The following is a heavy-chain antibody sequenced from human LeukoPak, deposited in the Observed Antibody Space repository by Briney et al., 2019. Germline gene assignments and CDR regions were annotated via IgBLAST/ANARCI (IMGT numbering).Heavy chain of an antibody. J-gene: IGHJ4*02. CDR2: INSDGSST. CDR1: GFTFSSYW. D-gene: IGHD2-2*02. V-gene: IGHV3-74*01. CDR3: AGVGGYCSSTSCYRYFDN. Sequence: PGGSLRLSCAASGFTFSSYWMHWVRQAPGKGLVWVSRINSDGSSTSYADSVKGRFTISRDNAKNTLYLQMNSLRAEDTAVYYCAGVGGYCSSTSCYRYFDNWGQGTLVTVSS.